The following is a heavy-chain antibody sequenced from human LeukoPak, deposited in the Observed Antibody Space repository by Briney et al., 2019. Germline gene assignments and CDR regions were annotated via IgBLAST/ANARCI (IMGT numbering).Heavy chain of an antibody. CDR3: ARVKSYAFDY. J-gene: IGHJ4*02. Sequence: GGSLRLSCAASGFTVTGTYMSWVRQAPGKGLEWVSLIYVGGSTFYADSVKGRFNISRDNSKNTVYLQMNSLRAEDTAVYYCARVKSYAFDYWGQGGLVTVSS. D-gene: IGHD1-26*01. CDR2: IYVGGST. V-gene: IGHV3-53*01. CDR1: GFTVTGTY.